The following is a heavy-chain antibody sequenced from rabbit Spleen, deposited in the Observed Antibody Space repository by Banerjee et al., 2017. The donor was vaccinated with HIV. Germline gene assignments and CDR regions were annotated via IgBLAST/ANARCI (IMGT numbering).Heavy chain of an antibody. J-gene: IGHJ4*01. CDR2: INIVTGKS. CDR1: GSDISSYYY. Sequence: QSLEESGGDLVKPGGTLTLTCTASGSDISSYYYMCWFRQAPGKGLEWIACINIVTGKSVYASWAKGRFTMSRTSSTTVTLQMTSLTAADTATYFCARDLVAVIGWNFNLWGPGTLVTVS. V-gene: IGHV1S40*01. D-gene: IGHD1-1*01. CDR3: ARDLVAVIGWNFNL.